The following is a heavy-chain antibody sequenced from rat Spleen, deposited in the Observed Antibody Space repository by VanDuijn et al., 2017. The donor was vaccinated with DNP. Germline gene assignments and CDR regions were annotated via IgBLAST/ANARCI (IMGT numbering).Heavy chain of an antibody. CDR2: ISYDGSST. CDR1: GFTFSDYN. CDR3: ARRYYGYGYFDF. Sequence: EVQLVESGGGLVQPGRSLKLSCAASGFTFSDYNMAWVRQAPKKGLEWVATISYDGSSTYYRDSVKGRFTISRDNAKSTLYLQMDSLRSEDTATYYCARRYYGYGYFDFWGPGTMVTVSS. J-gene: IGHJ1*01. V-gene: IGHV5-7*01. D-gene: IGHD1-6*01.